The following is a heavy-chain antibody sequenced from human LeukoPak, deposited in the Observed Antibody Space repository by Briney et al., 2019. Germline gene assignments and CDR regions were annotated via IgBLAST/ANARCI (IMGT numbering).Heavy chain of an antibody. V-gene: IGHV1-46*01. CDR2: INPSGGST. CDR3: ALPHDFWSGYYS. J-gene: IGHJ4*02. Sequence: ASVKVSCKASGGTFSSYAISWVRQAPGQGLEWMGIINPSGGSTSYAQKFQGRVTMTRDTSTSTVYMELSSLRSEDTAVYYCALPHDFWSGYYSWGQGTLVTVSS. CDR1: GGTFSSYA. D-gene: IGHD3-3*01.